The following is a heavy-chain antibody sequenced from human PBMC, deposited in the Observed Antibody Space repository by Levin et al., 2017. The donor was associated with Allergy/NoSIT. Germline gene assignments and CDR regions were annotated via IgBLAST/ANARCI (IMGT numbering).Heavy chain of an antibody. CDR2: ISHRGST. V-gene: IGHV4-34*01. D-gene: IGHD3-3*01. J-gene: IGHJ3*02. CDR3: AVFAFRYGTFDI. CDR1: GGSFSAYY. Sequence: SQTLSLTCAVYGGSFSAYYWSWIRPPPGKGLEWIGEISHRGSTTYNPSLKSRVTISVDTSRNHFSLKLSSVTAADTAVYYCAVFAFRYGTFDIWGQGTVVTVSS.